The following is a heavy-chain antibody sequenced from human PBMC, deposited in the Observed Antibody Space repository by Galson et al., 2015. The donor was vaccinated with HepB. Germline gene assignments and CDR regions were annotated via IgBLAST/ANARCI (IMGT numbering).Heavy chain of an antibody. J-gene: IGHJ5*02. Sequence: TLSLTCTVSGGSISSSSYYWSWIRQPAGKGLEWIGRIYTSGSTNYNPSLKSRVTISLDTSKNQFSLKLSSVTAADTAVYYCARGTSPVGATTGDWFDPWGQGTLVTVSS. CDR3: ARGTSPVGATTGDWFDP. CDR2: IYTSGST. D-gene: IGHD1-26*01. V-gene: IGHV4-61*02. CDR1: GGSISSSSYY.